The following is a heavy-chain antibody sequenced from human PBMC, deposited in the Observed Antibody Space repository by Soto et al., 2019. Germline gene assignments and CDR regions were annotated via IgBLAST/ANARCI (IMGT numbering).Heavy chain of an antibody. CDR2: ISAYNGNT. V-gene: IGHV1-18*01. Sequence: GASVKVSCKASGYTFTSYGISCARQAPGQGLEWMGWISAYNGNTNYAQKLQGRVTMTTDTSTSTAYMELRSLRSDDTAVYYCARDGVAKNGLWDYFEYWGQGTLVTVSS. CDR3: ARDGVAKNGLWDYFEY. J-gene: IGHJ4*02. D-gene: IGHD3-10*01. CDR1: GYTFTSYG.